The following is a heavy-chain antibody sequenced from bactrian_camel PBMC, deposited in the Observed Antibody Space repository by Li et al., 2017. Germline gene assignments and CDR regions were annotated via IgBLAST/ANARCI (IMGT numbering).Heavy chain of an antibody. Sequence: VQLVESGGGSVQAEGSLKLSCVVSGLNSGDRCMGWFRGTPGNIVQRELVADIYGRGGSVMYDDSVKGRFTISKDNAKNTAYLQMNSLKPEDTAMYYCAVGDSPLIGSDYLLDHPLMAEGWGQGTQVTVS. D-gene: IGHD4*01. V-gene: IGHV3-3*01. CDR2: IYGRGGSV. CDR3: AVGDSPLIGSDYLLDHPLMAEG. J-gene: IGHJ4*01. CDR1: GLNSGDRC.